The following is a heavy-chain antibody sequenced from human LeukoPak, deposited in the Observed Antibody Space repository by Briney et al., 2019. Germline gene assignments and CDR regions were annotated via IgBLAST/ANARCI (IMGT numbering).Heavy chain of an antibody. V-gene: IGHV3-48*01. D-gene: IGHD3-16*01. J-gene: IGHJ4*02. CDR2: ISSFSGTI. CDR3: ARDQGGEQSY. Sequence: GGSLRLSCAASGFTFSSYSMNWVRQAPGKGLEWVSYISSFSGTIYYADSVEGRFTISRDNAKNSLYLQMNSLRAEDTAVYYCARDQGGEQSYWGQGTLVTVSS. CDR1: GFTFSSYS.